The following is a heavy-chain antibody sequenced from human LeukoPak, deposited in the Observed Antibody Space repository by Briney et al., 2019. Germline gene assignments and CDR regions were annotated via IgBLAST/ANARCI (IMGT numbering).Heavy chain of an antibody. CDR2: ISGSGDGT. J-gene: IGHJ1*01. D-gene: IGHD6-6*01. Sequence: GGSLRLSCAASGFTFSSYAMSWVRQAPGKGLEWVSVISGSGDGTYYADSVKGRFTISRDNSKNTLYLQMNSLRAEDTAVYYCAKGDGIAARPTEYFQHWGQGTLVTVSS. V-gene: IGHV3-23*01. CDR1: GFTFSSYA. CDR3: AKGDGIAARPTEYFQH.